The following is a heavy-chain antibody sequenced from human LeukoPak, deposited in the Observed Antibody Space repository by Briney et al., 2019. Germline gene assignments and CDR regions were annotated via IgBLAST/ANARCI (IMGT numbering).Heavy chain of an antibody. D-gene: IGHD2-8*02. CDR2: ISSSSSTI. Sequence: TGGSLRLSCAASGFTFSSYSMNWVRQAPGKGLEWVSYISSSSSTIYYADSVKGRFTISRDNAKNSLYLQMNSLRAEDTAVYYCASLLTGDYWGQGTLVTVSS. J-gene: IGHJ4*02. CDR3: ASLLTGDY. V-gene: IGHV3-48*01. CDR1: GFTFSSYS.